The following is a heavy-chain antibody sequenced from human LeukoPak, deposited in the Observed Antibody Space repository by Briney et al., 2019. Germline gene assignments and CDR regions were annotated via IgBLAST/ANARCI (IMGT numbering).Heavy chain of an antibody. CDR2: IKQDGSEK. J-gene: IGHJ3*02. Sequence: GGSLRLSCTASGFTFNGYSMNWVRQAPGKGLEWVANIKQDGSEKYYVDSVKGRFTIPRDNAKNSLYLQMNSLRAEDTAVYYCARGNFSAYDIWGQGTMVTVSS. CDR1: GFTFNGYS. D-gene: IGHD2/OR15-2a*01. CDR3: ARGNFSAYDI. V-gene: IGHV3-7*05.